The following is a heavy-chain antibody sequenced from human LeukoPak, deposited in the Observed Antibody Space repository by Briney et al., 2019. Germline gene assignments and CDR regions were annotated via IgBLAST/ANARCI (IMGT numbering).Heavy chain of an antibody. CDR3: ARAAAIAAAGTLIDY. CDR1: GYTFTGYY. CDR2: INPNSGGT. D-gene: IGHD6-13*01. J-gene: IGHJ4*02. V-gene: IGHV1-2*02. Sequence: GASVKVSCKASGYTFTGYYMHWVRQAPGQGLEWMGWINPNSGGTNYAQKFQGRVTMTRDTSISTAYMELSGLRSDDTAVYYCARAAAIAAAGTLIDYWGQGTLVTVSS.